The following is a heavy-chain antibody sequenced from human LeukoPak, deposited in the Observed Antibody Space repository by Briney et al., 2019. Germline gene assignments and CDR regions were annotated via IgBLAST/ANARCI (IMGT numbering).Heavy chain of an antibody. V-gene: IGHV3-23*01. CDR1: GFTFSNYA. J-gene: IGHJ4*02. CDR3: AKDRVTTVTTFFSQFDF. D-gene: IGHD4-11*01. Sequence: GGSLRLSCAASGFTFSNYAMHWVRQVPGKGLEWVSGITGSGDETYYTDSLKGRFTISRDNSKNTLFLQISSLRANDTAVYYCAKDRVTTVTTFFSQFDFWGQGTLVTVSS. CDR2: ITGSGDET.